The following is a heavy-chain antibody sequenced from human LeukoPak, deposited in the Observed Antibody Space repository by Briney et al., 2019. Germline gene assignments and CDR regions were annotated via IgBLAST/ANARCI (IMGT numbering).Heavy chain of an antibody. V-gene: IGHV3-30*18. CDR3: AKGLAGAGLAIDY. J-gene: IGHJ4*02. D-gene: IGHD6-19*01. CDR1: GFTFSSYG. CDR2: ISYDGSNK. Sequence: GGSLRLSCAASGFTFSSYGMHWVRQAPGKGLEWVAVISYDGSNKYYADSVKGRFTISRDNPKNTLYLQMNSLRAEDTAVYYCAKGLAGAGLAIDYWGQGTLVTVSS.